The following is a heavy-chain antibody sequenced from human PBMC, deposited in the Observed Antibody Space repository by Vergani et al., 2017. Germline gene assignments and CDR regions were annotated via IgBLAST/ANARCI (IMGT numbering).Heavy chain of an antibody. Sequence: EVQLVESGGGLVQPGGSLRLSCAASGFTFSSYEMNWVRQAPGKGLEWVSYISSSGSTIYYADSVKGRFTISRDNAKNSLYLQMNSLRAEDTAVYYCARDDHHYDYFWGSYRYTIVPFDYWGQGTLVTVSS. CDR1: GFTFSSYE. D-gene: IGHD3-16*02. V-gene: IGHV3-48*03. J-gene: IGHJ4*02. CDR3: ARDDHHYDYFWGSYRYTIVPFDY. CDR2: ISSSGSTI.